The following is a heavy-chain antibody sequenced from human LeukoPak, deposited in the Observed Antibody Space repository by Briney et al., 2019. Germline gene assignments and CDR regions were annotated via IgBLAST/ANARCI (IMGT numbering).Heavy chain of an antibody. D-gene: IGHD3-10*02. V-gene: IGHV3-21*01. Sequence: PGGSLRLSCAASGFTFSSYAVSWVRQAPGKGLEWVSSISSSSSYIYYADSVKGRFIISRDNAKNSLYLQMNSLRAEDTAVYYCAELGITMIGGVWGKGTTVTISS. CDR3: AELGITMIGGV. CDR2: ISSSSSYI. J-gene: IGHJ6*04. CDR1: GFTFSSYA.